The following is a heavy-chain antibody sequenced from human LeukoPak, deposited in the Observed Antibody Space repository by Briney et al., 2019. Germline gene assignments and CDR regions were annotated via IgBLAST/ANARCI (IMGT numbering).Heavy chain of an antibody. D-gene: IGHD1-26*01. CDR3: ARAGGAGVFDY. J-gene: IGHJ4*02. CDR1: GGSISSYY. CDR2: IYHSGST. V-gene: IGHV4-59*12. Sequence: SETLSLTCTVSGGSISSYYWSWIRQPPGKGLEWIGYIYHSGSTYYNPSLKSRVTISVDRSKNQFSLKLSSVTAADTAVYYCARAGGAGVFDYWGQGTLVTVSS.